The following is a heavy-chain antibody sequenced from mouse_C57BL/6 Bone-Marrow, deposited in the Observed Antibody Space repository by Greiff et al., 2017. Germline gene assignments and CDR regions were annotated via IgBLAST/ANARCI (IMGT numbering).Heavy chain of an antibody. CDR3: AREYSNYAMDY. CDR2: INYDGSST. V-gene: IGHV5-16*01. D-gene: IGHD2-5*01. CDR1: GFTFSDYY. J-gene: IGHJ4*01. Sequence: DVQLVESEGGLVQPGSSMKLSCTASGFTFSDYYMAWVRQVPEKGLEWVANINYDGSSTYYLDSLKSRFIISRDNAKNILYLQMSSLKSEDTATYYCAREYSNYAMDYWGQGTSVTVSS.